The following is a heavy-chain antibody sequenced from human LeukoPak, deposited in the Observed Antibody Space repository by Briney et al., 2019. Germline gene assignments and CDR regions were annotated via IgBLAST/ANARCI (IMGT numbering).Heavy chain of an antibody. D-gene: IGHD3-9*01. Sequence: SETLSLTCAVYGGSFSGYYWSWIRQPPGKGLEWIGEINHSGSTNYNPSLKSRVTISVDTSKNQFSLKLSSVTAADTAVYYCASPIRRAGVRYVGWLYAFDIWGQGTMVTVSS. CDR1: GGSFSGYY. V-gene: IGHV4-34*01. CDR3: ASPIRRAGVRYVGWLYAFDI. J-gene: IGHJ3*02. CDR2: INHSGST.